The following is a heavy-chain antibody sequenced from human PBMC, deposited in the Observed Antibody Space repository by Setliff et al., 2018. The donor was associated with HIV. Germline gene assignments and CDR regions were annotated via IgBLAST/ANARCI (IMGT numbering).Heavy chain of an antibody. D-gene: IGHD2-21*02. CDR3: ATSDYGGDSGHFPH. CDR1: AYSFSTYW. CDR2: TYPGDSDT. J-gene: IGHJ1*01. Sequence: SGESLKISCKGSAYSFSTYWIGWVRQMPGKGLEWMGITYPGDSDTRYSPSFQGQVTISADKSISTAYLQWSSLRASDTAMYYCATSDYGGDSGHFPHWGQGTLVTVSS. V-gene: IGHV5-51*01.